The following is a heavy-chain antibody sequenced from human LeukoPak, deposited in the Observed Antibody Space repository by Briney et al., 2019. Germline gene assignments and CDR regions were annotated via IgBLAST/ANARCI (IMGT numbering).Heavy chain of an antibody. V-gene: IGHV3-11*06. CDR2: ISTTSSFT. CDR3: ARGTGTYHY. D-gene: IGHD1-1*01. J-gene: IGHJ4*02. CDR1: GFTFSDYY. Sequence: GGSLRLSCAASGFTFSDYYMTWIRQAPGKGLEWVSYISTTSSFTDYADSVKGRFTISRDNAKNSLYLQMNSLSAEDTAAYYCARGTGTYHYWGQGTLVTVSS.